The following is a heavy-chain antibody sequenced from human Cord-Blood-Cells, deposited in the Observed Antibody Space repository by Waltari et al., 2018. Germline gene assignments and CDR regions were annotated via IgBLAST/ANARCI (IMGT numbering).Heavy chain of an antibody. CDR1: GGSFSGYY. J-gene: IGHJ4*02. Sequence: QVQLQQWGAGLLKPSATLSLTCAVYGGSFSGYYWSWIRQPPGKGLEWIGEINHSGSTNYNPSLKSRVTISVDTSKNQFSLKLSSVTAADTAVYYCARGGSDYYGSGSYLHFDYWGQGTLVTVSS. CDR2: INHSGST. CDR3: ARGGSDYYGSGSYLHFDY. D-gene: IGHD3-10*01. V-gene: IGHV4-34*01.